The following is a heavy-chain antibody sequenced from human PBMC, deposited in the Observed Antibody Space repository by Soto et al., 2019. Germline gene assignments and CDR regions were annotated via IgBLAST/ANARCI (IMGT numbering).Heavy chain of an antibody. Sequence: QVQLVQSGAEVKKPGSSVKVACKASGGTFSSYTISWVRQAPGQGLEWMGRIIPILGIANYAQKFQGRVTITADKSTSTAYMELSSLRSVDTAVYYCARGIAFQAWGQGTLVTVSS. CDR1: GGTFSSYT. D-gene: IGHD3-3*02. V-gene: IGHV1-69*02. J-gene: IGHJ5*02. CDR3: ARGIAFQA. CDR2: IIPILGIA.